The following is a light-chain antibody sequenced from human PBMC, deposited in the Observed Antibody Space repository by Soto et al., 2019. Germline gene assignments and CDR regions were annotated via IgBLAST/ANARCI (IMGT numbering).Light chain of an antibody. J-gene: IGKJ1*01. CDR1: QSVSSSY. V-gene: IGKV3-20*01. Sequence: EIVLTQSPGTLSLSPGERATLSCRASQSVSSSYLAWYQQKPGQAPRLLIYIASTRATGIPDRFSGSGSGTDFTLTISRLEPEDFAVYSCQQYGSLPWTFGQGTKVEIK. CDR2: IAS. CDR3: QQYGSLPWT.